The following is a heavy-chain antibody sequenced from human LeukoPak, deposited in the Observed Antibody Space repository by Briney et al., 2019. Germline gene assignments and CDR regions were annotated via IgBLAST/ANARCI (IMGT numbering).Heavy chain of an antibody. J-gene: IGHJ5*02. V-gene: IGHV4-34*01. D-gene: IGHD6-19*01. Sequence: SETLPLTCAVYGGSFSGYYWSWIRQPPGKGLEWIGEINHSGSTNYNPSLKSRVTISVDTSKNQFSLKLSSVTAADTAVYYCARGDSSGHNWFDPWGQGTLVTVSS. CDR1: GGSFSGYY. CDR2: INHSGST. CDR3: ARGDSSGHNWFDP.